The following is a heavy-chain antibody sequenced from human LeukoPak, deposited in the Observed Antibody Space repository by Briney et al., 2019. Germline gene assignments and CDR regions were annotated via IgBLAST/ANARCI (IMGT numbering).Heavy chain of an antibody. D-gene: IGHD2-15*01. CDR2: IYYSGST. CDR3: AREGNCSGGSCPRMGRYNWFDP. CDR1: GGSISSYY. Sequence: PSETLSLTCTVSGGSISSYYWSWIRQPPGKGLEWIGYIYYSGSTNYNPSLKSRVTISVDTSKNQFSLKLSSVTAADTAVYYCAREGNCSGGSCPRMGRYNWFDPWGQGTLVTVSS. V-gene: IGHV4-59*01. J-gene: IGHJ5*02.